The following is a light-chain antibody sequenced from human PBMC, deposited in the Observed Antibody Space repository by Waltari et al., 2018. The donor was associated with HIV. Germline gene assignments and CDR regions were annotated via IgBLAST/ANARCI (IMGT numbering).Light chain of an antibody. CDR3: QHYNNWPPMYT. CDR1: QSVGSH. CDR2: AAS. V-gene: IGKV3-15*01. Sequence: EIVITQSPATLSVSPGERVTLSCRASQSVGSHLAWYQQKPGQAPRLLIYAASARATGIPARFSGSASGTEFTLTISSLQSEDFAVYYCQHYNNWPPMYTFGQGTKLEIK. J-gene: IGKJ2*01.